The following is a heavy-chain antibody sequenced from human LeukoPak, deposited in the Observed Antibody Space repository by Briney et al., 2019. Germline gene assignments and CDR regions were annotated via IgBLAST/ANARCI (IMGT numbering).Heavy chain of an antibody. CDR3: VPSANYYYFDY. CDR2: INPKSGGT. V-gene: IGHV1-2*02. Sequence: ASVKVSCKASGYTFTGYYMHWVRQAPGLGFEWMGWINPKSGGTSYPQKFQGRLTMTRDTSISTAHMELSRLRSDDTAVYYCVPSANYYYFDYWGQGTLVTVSS. CDR1: GYTFTGYY. J-gene: IGHJ4*02. D-gene: IGHD4/OR15-4a*01.